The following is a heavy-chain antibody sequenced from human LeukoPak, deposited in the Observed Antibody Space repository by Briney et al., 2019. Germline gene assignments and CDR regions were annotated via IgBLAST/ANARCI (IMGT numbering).Heavy chain of an antibody. CDR1: GFTFTKYW. V-gene: IGHV3-7*01. Sequence: PGGSLRLSCAASGFTFTKYWMTWVRQAPGKGLEWVANIKQDGSEKFYVDSVNGPFTISRDNAKNSLDLQINSLGAEDTAVYYCARGLDCRSTSCYLDNWGQGTLVTVSS. CDR3: ARGLDCRSTSCYLDN. D-gene: IGHD2-2*01. J-gene: IGHJ4*02. CDR2: IKQDGSEK.